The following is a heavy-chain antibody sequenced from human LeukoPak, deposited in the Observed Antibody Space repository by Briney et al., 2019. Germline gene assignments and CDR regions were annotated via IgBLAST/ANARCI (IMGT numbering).Heavy chain of an antibody. CDR3: AREQEGSSGWYNWFDP. J-gene: IGHJ5*02. V-gene: IGHV4-59*01. Sequence: ASETLSLTCTVSGGSISSYYWSWIRQPPGKGLEWIGYIYYSGSTNYNPSLKSRVTISVDTSKNQFSLKLSSVTAADTAVYYCAREQEGSSGWYNWFDPWGQGTLVTVSS. D-gene: IGHD6-19*01. CDR1: GGSISSYY. CDR2: IYYSGST.